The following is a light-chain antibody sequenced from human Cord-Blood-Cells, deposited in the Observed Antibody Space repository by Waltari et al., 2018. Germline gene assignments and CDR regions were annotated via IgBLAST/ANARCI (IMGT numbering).Light chain of an antibody. J-gene: IGKJ4*01. V-gene: IGKV3-11*01. CDR2: DAS. CDR1: QSVSSY. Sequence: EIVSTQSPATLSLSPGERANLSCRASQSVSSYLAWYQQKPGQAPRLLIYDASNRATGIPARFSGSGSGTDFTLTISSLEPEDFAVYYCQQRSNWPLTFGGGTKVEIK. CDR3: QQRSNWPLT.